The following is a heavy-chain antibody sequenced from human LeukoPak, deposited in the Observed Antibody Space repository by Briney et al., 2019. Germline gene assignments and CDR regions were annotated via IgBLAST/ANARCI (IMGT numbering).Heavy chain of an antibody. Sequence: GGSLRLSCAASGFTFSSYGMHWVRQAPGKGLEWVAVISYDGSNKYYADSVKGRFTISRDNSKNTLYLQMNSLRAEDTAVYYCAKEGTQSGYDPRRPRSRPLHLDYWGQGTLVTVSS. CDR3: AKEGTQSGYDPRRPRSRPLHLDY. D-gene: IGHD5-12*01. CDR2: ISYDGSNK. CDR1: GFTFSSYG. J-gene: IGHJ4*02. V-gene: IGHV3-30*18.